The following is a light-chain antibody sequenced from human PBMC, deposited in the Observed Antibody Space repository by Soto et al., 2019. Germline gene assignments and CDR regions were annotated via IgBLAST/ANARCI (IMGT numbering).Light chain of an antibody. CDR2: GAS. CDR1: ESVSSIY. CDR3: QQSLNPKT. J-gene: IGKJ1*01. V-gene: IGKV3-20*01. Sequence: ETVLTQSPGPLSLSPGERATLSCRASESVSSIYVAWYQHKPGQAPRPLIYGASTRATGIPDRFSGSGSGTDFTLTIDRLEPEDFAVYYCQQSLNPKTFGQGTKVDIK.